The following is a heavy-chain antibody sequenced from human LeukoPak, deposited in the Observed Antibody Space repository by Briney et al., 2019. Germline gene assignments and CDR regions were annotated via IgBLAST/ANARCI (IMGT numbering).Heavy chain of an antibody. Sequence: GGSLRLSCAASGFTFSDYYMSWIRQAPGKGLEWVSYISSSGSTIYYADSVKGRFTISRDNAKNSLYLQMNSLRAEDTAVYYCARKYGIYYYYYMDVWGKGTTVTVSS. V-gene: IGHV3-11*04. D-gene: IGHD2-2*01. CDR2: ISSSGSTI. CDR3: ARKYGIYYYYYMDV. J-gene: IGHJ6*03. CDR1: GFTFSDYY.